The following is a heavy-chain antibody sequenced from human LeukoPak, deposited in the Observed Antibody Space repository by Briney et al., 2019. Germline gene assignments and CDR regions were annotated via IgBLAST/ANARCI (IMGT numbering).Heavy chain of an antibody. Sequence: GGSLRLSCAASGLTFSNYSMNWVRQAPGKGLEWVSYISSSSTTIYYADSVKGRFTISRDNAKKSVLLQMNSLRAEDTAVYYCARSNPYFDASGPLDCWGQGTLVTVSS. CDR3: ARSNPYFDASGPLDC. V-gene: IGHV3-48*04. CDR2: ISSSSTTI. D-gene: IGHD2-15*01. J-gene: IGHJ4*02. CDR1: GLTFSNYS.